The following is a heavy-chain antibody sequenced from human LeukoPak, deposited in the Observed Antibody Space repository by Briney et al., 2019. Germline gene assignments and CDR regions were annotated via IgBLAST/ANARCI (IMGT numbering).Heavy chain of an antibody. CDR3: AREATWGQWYFDL. CDR2: IAADGGVK. CDR1: GFTFHDHG. Sequence: GGSLRLSCAASGFTFHDHGMDWVRQAPGKGLEWVAVIAADGGVKQYADFGKGRFSLSRDNSKNTVFLEMNGLTVEDTAVYYCAREATWGQWYFDLWGQGAPVTVSS. J-gene: IGHJ4*02. V-gene: IGHV3-30*03. D-gene: IGHD2-15*01.